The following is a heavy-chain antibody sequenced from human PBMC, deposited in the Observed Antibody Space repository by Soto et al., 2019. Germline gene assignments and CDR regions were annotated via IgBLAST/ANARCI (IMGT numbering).Heavy chain of an antibody. J-gene: IGHJ6*02. V-gene: IGHV3-33*01. CDR1: GFTFSSYG. Sequence: GASLRLSCAASGFTFSSYGMHWIRQAPGMGLVWVEVIWDDGSNTYYADSVKGRFTISRDNSKNTLYPQMNSLRAEDTAVYYCARDRLNGYDFWSGYWCSHDGMDVWGQGTTVTVAS. CDR2: IWDDGSNT. CDR3: ARDRLNGYDFWSGYWCSHDGMDV. D-gene: IGHD3-3*01.